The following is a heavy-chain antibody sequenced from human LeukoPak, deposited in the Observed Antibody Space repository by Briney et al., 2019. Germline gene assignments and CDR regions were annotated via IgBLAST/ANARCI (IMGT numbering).Heavy chain of an antibody. CDR1: GYTFTSYG. Sequence: GASVKVSCKASGYTFTSYGISWVRQAPGQGLEWMGRINPNSGGTNYAQKFQGRVTMTRDTSISTAYMELSRLRSDDTAVYYCARLDGYNQKTYYFDYWGQGTLVTVSS. CDR2: INPNSGGT. CDR3: ARLDGYNQKTYYFDY. D-gene: IGHD5-24*01. J-gene: IGHJ4*02. V-gene: IGHV1-2*06.